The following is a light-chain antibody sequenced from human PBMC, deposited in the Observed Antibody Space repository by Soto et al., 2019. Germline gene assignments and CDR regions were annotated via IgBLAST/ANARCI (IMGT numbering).Light chain of an antibody. CDR2: DAS. Sequence: EIVLTQSPGTLSLSPGERATLSCRASQSVSRDLAWYQQKHGQAPRLLIYDASKRATGIPDRFSGSGSGTDFTLTISTLEPEDFAVYYGQQRSDWPPLTFRGGTKVEVK. CDR1: QSVSRD. CDR3: QQRSDWPPLT. V-gene: IGKV3-11*01. J-gene: IGKJ4*01.